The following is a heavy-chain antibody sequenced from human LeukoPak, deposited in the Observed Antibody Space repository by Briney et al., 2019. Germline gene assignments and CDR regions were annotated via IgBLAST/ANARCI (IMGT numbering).Heavy chain of an antibody. J-gene: IGHJ4*02. Sequence: GGSLRLSCAASAFTFSSYSMNWVRQAPGKGLEWVSYISSSSSTIYYADSVKGRFTISRDNAKNSLYLQMNSLRAEDTAVYYCARAVSSSRVGSPFDYWGQGTLVTVSS. D-gene: IGHD6-13*01. CDR3: ARAVSSSRVGSPFDY. CDR1: AFTFSSYS. V-gene: IGHV3-48*01. CDR2: ISSSSSTI.